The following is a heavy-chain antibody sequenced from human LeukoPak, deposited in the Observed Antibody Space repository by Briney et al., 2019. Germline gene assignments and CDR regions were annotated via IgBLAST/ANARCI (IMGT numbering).Heavy chain of an antibody. CDR3: ARGVSGSYFDY. J-gene: IGHJ4*02. CDR2: IYQSGST. D-gene: IGHD1-26*01. CDR1: GGSISSGGYS. Sequence: SETLSLTCAVSGGSISSGGYSWSWIRQPPGKGLEWIGYIYQSGSTYYNPSLKSRVTISVDRSKNQFSLKLSSVTAADTAVYYCARGVSGSYFDYWGQGTLVTVSS. V-gene: IGHV4-30-2*01.